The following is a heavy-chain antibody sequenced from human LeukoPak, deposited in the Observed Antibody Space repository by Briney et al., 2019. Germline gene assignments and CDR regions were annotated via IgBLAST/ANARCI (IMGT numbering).Heavy chain of an antibody. CDR3: ARGGPGYYLDY. CDR2: IGTAGDT. J-gene: IGHJ4*02. CDR1: GFTFSSHD. V-gene: IGHV3-13*01. Sequence: GGSLRLSCAASGFTFSSHDMHWVRQATGKGLEWVSTIGTAGDTYYPGSVKGRFTISRENAKNSLYLQMNILNAGDTAVYYCARGGPGYYLDYWGQGTLVTVSP.